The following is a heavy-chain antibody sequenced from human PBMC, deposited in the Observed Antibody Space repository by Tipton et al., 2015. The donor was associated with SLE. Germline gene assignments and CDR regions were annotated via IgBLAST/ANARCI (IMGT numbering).Heavy chain of an antibody. CDR1: GGSISSYY. D-gene: IGHD5-18*01. J-gene: IGHJ4*02. V-gene: IGHV4-59*01. CDR2: IYYTGST. CDR3: ARAPGWSIQLSYYLDY. Sequence: GLVKPSETLSLTCTVSGGSISSYYWSWIRQPPGKGLEWIGYIYYTGSTSYNPSLKSRVTISVDTSKNQFSLKLSSVTAADTAVYYCARAPGWSIQLSYYLDYWGQGTLVTVSS.